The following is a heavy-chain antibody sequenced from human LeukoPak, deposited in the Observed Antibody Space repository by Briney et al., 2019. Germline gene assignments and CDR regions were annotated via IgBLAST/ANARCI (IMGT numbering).Heavy chain of an antibody. CDR1: GYTFTDYY. J-gene: IGHJ3*02. CDR2: VDPEDGET. Sequence: GATVKISCKASGYTFTDYYMHWVQQAPGKGLEWMGRVDPEDGETIYAEKFQGRVTITADTSTDTAYMELSSLRSEDTAVYYCARHTTIFGVAIIDIWGQGTMVTVSS. V-gene: IGHV1-69-2*01. D-gene: IGHD3-3*01. CDR3: ARHTTIFGVAIIDI.